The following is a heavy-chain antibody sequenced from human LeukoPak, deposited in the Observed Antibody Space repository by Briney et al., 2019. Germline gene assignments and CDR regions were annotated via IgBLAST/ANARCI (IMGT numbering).Heavy chain of an antibody. CDR3: ARDGGSSWYFDY. J-gene: IGHJ4*02. CDR2: IRYNGNNQ. CDR1: GFTFNNYG. D-gene: IGHD6-13*01. Sequence: GGSLRPSCAASGFTFNNYGMHWVRQAPGKGLEWVAFIRYNGNNQYYADSVKGRFTISRDNSKNTLYLQMNSLKGDDTAVYYCARDGGSSWYFDYWGQGTLVTVSS. V-gene: IGHV3-30*02.